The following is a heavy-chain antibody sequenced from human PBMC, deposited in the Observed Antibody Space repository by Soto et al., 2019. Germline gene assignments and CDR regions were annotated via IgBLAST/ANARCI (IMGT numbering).Heavy chain of an antibody. J-gene: IGHJ4*02. CDR2: IKQDGSEK. Sequence: GVLRLSCAASGFTFSSYWMSWVRQAPGKGLDWVANIKQDGSEKYYVDSVKGRFTISRDNAKNSLYLQMNSLRAEDTAVYYCASPVPMYYYDSSGYSPPHYWGQGTLVTVSS. D-gene: IGHD3-22*01. CDR3: ASPVPMYYYDSSGYSPPHY. V-gene: IGHV3-7*01. CDR1: GFTFSSYW.